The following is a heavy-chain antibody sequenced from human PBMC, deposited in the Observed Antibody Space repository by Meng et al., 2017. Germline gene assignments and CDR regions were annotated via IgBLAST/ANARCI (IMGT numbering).Heavy chain of an antibody. D-gene: IGHD6-19*01. CDR1: GFTFSSYW. CDR2: IKQDGSEK. V-gene: IGHV3-7*01. CDR3: ARDRYSSGWYDYYYYGMDV. Sequence: GESLKISCAASGFTFSSYWMSWVRQAPGKGLEWVANIKQDGSEKYYVDSVKGRFTISRDNAKNSLYLQMNSLRAEDTAVYYCARDRYSSGWYDYYYYGMDVWGQGTTVTVSS. J-gene: IGHJ6*02.